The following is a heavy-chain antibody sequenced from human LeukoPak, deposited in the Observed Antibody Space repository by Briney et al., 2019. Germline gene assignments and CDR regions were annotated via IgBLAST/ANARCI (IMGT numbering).Heavy chain of an antibody. J-gene: IGHJ4*02. CDR1: GFTFSRYS. CDR3: AKAALSFSSSCPIDY. D-gene: IGHD6-13*01. CDR2: ISYDGSNK. V-gene: IGHV3-30*18. Sequence: PGGSLRLSCAASGFTFSRYSMNWVRQAPGKGLEWVAVISYDGSNKYYADSVKGRFTISRDNSKNTLYLQMNSLRAEDTAVYYCAKAALSFSSSCPIDYWGQGTLVTVSS.